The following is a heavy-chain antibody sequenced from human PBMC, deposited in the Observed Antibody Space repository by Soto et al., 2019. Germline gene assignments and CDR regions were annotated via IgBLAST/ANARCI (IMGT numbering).Heavy chain of an antibody. J-gene: IGHJ4*02. CDR1: GGSFSGYY. D-gene: IGHD5-12*01. Sequence: SETLSLTCAVYGGSFSGYYWSWIRQPPGKGLEWIGEINHSGSTNYNPSLNSRVTISVDTSKNQFSLKLSSVTAADTAVYYCARGRSDVDIVATTLTYYFDYWGQGTLVTVSS. CDR3: ARGRSDVDIVATTLTYYFDY. V-gene: IGHV4-34*01. CDR2: INHSGST.